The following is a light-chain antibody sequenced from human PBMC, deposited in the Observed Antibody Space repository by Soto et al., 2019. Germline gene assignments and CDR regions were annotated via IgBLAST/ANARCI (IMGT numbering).Light chain of an antibody. J-gene: IGKJ2*01. CDR1: QSVSSSY. CDR2: GAS. Sequence: EIVLTQSPGTLSLSPGERATLSCRASQSVSSSYLAWYQQKPGQAPRLLIYGASSRATGIPDRFSGSGSGTVFTLTIRRLEPEDFAVYYCQQYGSSQYTFGQGTKLEIK. V-gene: IGKV3-20*01. CDR3: QQYGSSQYT.